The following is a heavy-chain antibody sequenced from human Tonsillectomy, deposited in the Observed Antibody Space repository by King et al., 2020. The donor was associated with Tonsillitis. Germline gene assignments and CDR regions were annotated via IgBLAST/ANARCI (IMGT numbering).Heavy chain of an antibody. J-gene: IGHJ4*02. D-gene: IGHD6-19*01. CDR3: ARGAGTPFFDY. CDR1: GDSVSSTNY. Sequence: VQLQESGPGLVKPSGTLSLTCAVSGDSVSSTNYWSWIRQSPEKGLEWIGEISHSGSTNYNPSLQSRVTLSVDKSKNKFSLKLFSVTAADTAVYYCARGAGTPFFDYWGQGTLVTVSS. CDR2: ISHSGST. V-gene: IGHV4-4*02.